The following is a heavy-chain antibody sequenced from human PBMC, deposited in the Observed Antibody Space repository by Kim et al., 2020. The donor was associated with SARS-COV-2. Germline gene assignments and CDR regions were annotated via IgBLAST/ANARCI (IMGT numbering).Heavy chain of an antibody. V-gene: IGHV3-30*02. Sequence: YADSLKGRFTISRDNSKNTLYLEMNSLRAEDTGVYYCAKSRVTKSASSDYWGQGTLVTVSP. D-gene: IGHD4-17*01. CDR3: AKSRVTKSASSDY. J-gene: IGHJ4*02.